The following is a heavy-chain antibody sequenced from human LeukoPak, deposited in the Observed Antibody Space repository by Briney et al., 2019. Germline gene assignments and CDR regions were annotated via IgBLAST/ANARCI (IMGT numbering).Heavy chain of an antibody. Sequence: GGSPRLSCAASGFTFSSYAMNWVRQAPGKGLEWVSSISGRSADIYYADSVKGRFTISRDNAKNSVFLQMNNLRVEDTAIYYCARRGYHDSSGYDYWGQGTPVTVSS. D-gene: IGHD3-22*01. CDR3: ARRGYHDSSGYDY. J-gene: IGHJ4*02. V-gene: IGHV3-21*06. CDR2: ISGRSADI. CDR1: GFTFSSYA.